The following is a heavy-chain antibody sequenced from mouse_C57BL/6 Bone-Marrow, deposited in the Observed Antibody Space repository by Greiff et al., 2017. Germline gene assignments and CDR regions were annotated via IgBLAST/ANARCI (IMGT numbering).Heavy chain of an antibody. D-gene: IGHD3-2*02. CDR3: ARNQATFLFDY. CDR2: IYPGGGYT. CDR1: GYTFTNYW. V-gene: IGHV1-63*01. Sequence: QVQLQPSGAELVRPGTSGKMSCKASGYTFTNYWIGWAKQRPGHGLEWIGDIYPGGGYTNYNEKFKGKATLTADKSSSTAYMQFSSLTSEDSAIYYCARNQATFLFDYWGQGTTLTVSS. J-gene: IGHJ2*01.